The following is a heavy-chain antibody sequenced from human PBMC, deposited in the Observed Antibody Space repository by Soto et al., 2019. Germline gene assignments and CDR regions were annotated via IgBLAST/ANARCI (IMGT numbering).Heavy chain of an antibody. D-gene: IGHD3-16*02. V-gene: IGHV4-31*03. J-gene: IGHJ4*02. CDR1: GGSVSSGDYY. CDR3: ARLFPQSDYVGGGYHDHFDY. CDR2: IYYSGTT. Sequence: QVQLQESGPGLVKPSQTLSLTCTVSGGSVSSGDYYWSWVRQHPGKGLEWLGYIYYSGTTYYNPSRKSRHTISVDTAKNQCALKRRSGTAADTAVYYCARLFPQSDYVGGGYHDHFDYWGQGTLVTVSS.